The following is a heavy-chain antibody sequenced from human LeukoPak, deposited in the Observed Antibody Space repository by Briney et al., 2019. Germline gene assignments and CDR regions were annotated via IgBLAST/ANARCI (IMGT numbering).Heavy chain of an antibody. CDR1: VYTFTTYD. CDR2: MNPNSGNT. J-gene: IGHJ5*02. Sequence: GASVKLSCKSSVYTFTTYDINCVRQATGQGLEWMGWMNPNSGNTGYTQKFQGRVTMSRNTSISTAYMELSSLRSEDTAVYYCARGRGRGHKENWFDPWGQGTLVTVSS. V-gene: IGHV1-8*01. CDR3: ARGRGRGHKENWFDP.